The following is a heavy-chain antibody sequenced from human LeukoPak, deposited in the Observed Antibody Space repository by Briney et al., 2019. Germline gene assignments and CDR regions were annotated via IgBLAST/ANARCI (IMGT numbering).Heavy chain of an antibody. CDR1: GFTFSSYG. D-gene: IGHD6-6*01. CDR3: ARERPYSSSFDFDY. CDR2: IRYDGSNK. V-gene: IGHV3-30*02. Sequence: GGSLRLSCAASGFTFSSYGMHWVRQAPGKGLEWVAFIRYDGSNKYYADTVKGRFTISRDNSKNTLYLQMNSLRAEDTAVYYCARERPYSSSFDFDYWGQGTLVTVSS. J-gene: IGHJ4*02.